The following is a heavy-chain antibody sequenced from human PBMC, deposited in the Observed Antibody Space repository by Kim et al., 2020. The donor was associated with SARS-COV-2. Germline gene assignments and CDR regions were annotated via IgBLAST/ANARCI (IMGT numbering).Heavy chain of an antibody. CDR3: ESVWEGDCSFTSCHTYYDNGVDV. J-gene: IGHJ6*02. CDR2: ISSTGGTI. Sequence: GGSLRLSCAASGFTFSDYSMNWVRQAPGKGLEWISYISSTGGTIYYAESVKGRFTISRDNAKNSLSLQMNTLRAEDTAVYYCESVWEGDCSFTSCHTYYDNGVDVWGQGTTVTVSS. CDR1: GFTFSDYS. V-gene: IGHV3-48*01. D-gene: IGHD2-2*02.